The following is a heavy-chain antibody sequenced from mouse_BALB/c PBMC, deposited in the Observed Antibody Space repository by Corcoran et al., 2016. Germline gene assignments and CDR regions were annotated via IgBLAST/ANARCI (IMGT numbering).Heavy chain of an antibody. CDR3: ASYYDYPYVDY. J-gene: IGHJ2*01. CDR2: INPYNDGT. V-gene: IGHV1S136*01. D-gene: IGHD2-4*01. CDR1: GYTFTSYV. Sequence: EVQLQQSGPELVKPGASVKMSCKASGYTFTSYVMHWVKQKPGQGLEWIGYINPYNDGTKYNEKFKGKATLTSDKSSSTAYMELSSLTSEDSAVYYCASYYDYPYVDYWGQGTTLTVSS.